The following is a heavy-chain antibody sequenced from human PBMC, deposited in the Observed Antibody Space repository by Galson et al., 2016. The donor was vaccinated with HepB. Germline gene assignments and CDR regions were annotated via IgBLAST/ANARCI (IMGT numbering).Heavy chain of an antibody. V-gene: IGHV3-48*01. J-gene: IGHJ4*02. CDR2: ITSSSSTI. CDR1: GFTFNDYS. CDR3: ARSKRDTRDY. D-gene: IGHD5-24*01. Sequence: SLRLSCAASGFTFNDYSMNWVRRAPGKGLEWVSYITSSSSTIYYADSVKGRFTISRDNAKNSLYLQMNSLRAEDTAIYFCARSKRDTRDYWGQGTLVTVSS.